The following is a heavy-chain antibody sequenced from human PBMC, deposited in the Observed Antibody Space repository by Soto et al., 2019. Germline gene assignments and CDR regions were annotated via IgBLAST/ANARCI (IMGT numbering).Heavy chain of an antibody. Sequence: ASVKVSCKASGYTFTTYYMHWVRQAPGQGLEWMGWISTYSGDTKYAQKFQGRVTMTTDTSTTTAYLELRSLRSDDTAVYYCARHHGPTTSENWFDPWGQGTLITV. CDR3: ARHHGPTTSENWFDP. D-gene: IGHD5-12*01. J-gene: IGHJ5*02. CDR2: ISTYSGDT. CDR1: GYTFTTYY. V-gene: IGHV1-18*04.